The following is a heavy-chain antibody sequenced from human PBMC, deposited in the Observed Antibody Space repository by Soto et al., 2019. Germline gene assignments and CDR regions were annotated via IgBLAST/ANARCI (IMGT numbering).Heavy chain of an antibody. CDR1: GGSISSYY. Sequence: QVQLQESGPGLVKPSETLSLTCTVSGGSISSYYWSWIRQPPGKGLEWIGYIHYSGSTKYNPSLKSRITISVDTSKNQFSLKVSSVTAADTAIYYCAREPGDYGYYYYGMDVWGQGTTVTVSS. J-gene: IGHJ6*02. V-gene: IGHV4-59*12. CDR2: IHYSGST. CDR3: AREPGDYGYYYYGMDV. D-gene: IGHD4-17*01.